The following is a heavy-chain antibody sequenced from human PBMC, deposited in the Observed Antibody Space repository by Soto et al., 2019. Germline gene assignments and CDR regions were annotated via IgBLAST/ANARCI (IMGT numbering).Heavy chain of an antibody. CDR2: ISATGGST. J-gene: IGHJ6*02. D-gene: IGHD1-26*01. Sequence: EVQLLESGGGLVQPGGSLRLSCAASGFSFSTYAMSWVRQAPGKGLEWVSVISATGGSTFYADSVKGRFTVSRDNYRNTLYRQMISLRVEDTAVYYCAKDLSSSTNYYYGNDVWGQGTTVTGSS. CDR1: GFSFSTYA. CDR3: AKDLSSSTNYYYGNDV. V-gene: IGHV3-23*01.